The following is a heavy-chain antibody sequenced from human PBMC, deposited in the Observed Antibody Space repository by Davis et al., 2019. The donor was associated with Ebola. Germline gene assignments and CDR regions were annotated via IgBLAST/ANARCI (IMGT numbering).Heavy chain of an antibody. CDR2: LKPSDGST. D-gene: IGHD6-13*01. Sequence: AASVKVSCKASGYTFTSHKMHWLRQAPGQGLEWMGILKPSDGSTSYAQKLQGRVTMTTDTSTSTAYMELRSLRSDDTAVYYCARDRSSSWGQGTLVTVSS. V-gene: IGHV1-46*01. CDR1: GYTFTSHK. CDR3: ARDRSSS. J-gene: IGHJ4*02.